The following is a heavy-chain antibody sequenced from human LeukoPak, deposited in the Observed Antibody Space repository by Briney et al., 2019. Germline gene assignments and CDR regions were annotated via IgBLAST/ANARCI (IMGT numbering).Heavy chain of an antibody. CDR1: GGSISSSSYY. CDR3: AREYYYDSSGYLDY. CDR2: IYYSGST. Sequence: SETLSLTCTVSGGSISSSSYYWGWIRQPPGKGLEWIGSIYYSGSTYYNPSLKSRVTISVDTSKNQFSLKLSSVTAADTAVYCCAREYYYDSSGYLDYWGQGTLVTVSS. V-gene: IGHV4-39*07. D-gene: IGHD3-22*01. J-gene: IGHJ4*02.